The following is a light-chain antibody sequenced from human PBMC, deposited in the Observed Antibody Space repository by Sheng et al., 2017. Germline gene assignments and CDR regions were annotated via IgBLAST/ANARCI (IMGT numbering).Light chain of an antibody. CDR2: DAT. V-gene: IGKV1-33*01. Sequence: DIQMTQSPASLSASVGDRVTITCQASQDIGKYLNWYQQKPGKAPKLLIYDATNWKXGPSRFSGRCSETDFTSPLAACSLEDIGTYYCTNNVINFPXTFGQGTKV. CDR3: TNNVINFPXT. J-gene: IGKJ1*01. CDR1: QDIGKY.